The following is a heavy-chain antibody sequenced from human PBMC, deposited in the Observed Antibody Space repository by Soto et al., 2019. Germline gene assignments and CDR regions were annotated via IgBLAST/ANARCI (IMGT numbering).Heavy chain of an antibody. CDR1: GGSISSSSYY. Sequence: SETLSLTCTVSGGSISSSSYYWSWIRQPPGKGLEWIGYIHYSGSTNYNPSLKSRVTISVDTSKNQFSLKLSSVTAADTAVYYCARHWGYYYYYGMDVWGQGTTVTVSS. V-gene: IGHV4-61*05. J-gene: IGHJ6*02. D-gene: IGHD3-16*01. CDR3: ARHWGYYYYYGMDV. CDR2: IHYSGST.